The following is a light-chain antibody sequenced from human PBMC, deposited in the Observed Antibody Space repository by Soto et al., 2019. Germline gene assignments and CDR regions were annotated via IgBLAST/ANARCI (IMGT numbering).Light chain of an antibody. J-gene: IGKJ4*01. Sequence: IQRTQSPSTLSASLGDRFIITCLSSQDISGWLAWYQQKPGKAPKLLVFDASSLEDGVPSRFSGSGSGTEFTLTVSNLQSDDFATYYCQHYSTRSGVTFGGGTKVDIK. V-gene: IGKV1-5*01. CDR1: QDISGW. CDR3: QHYSTRSGVT. CDR2: DAS.